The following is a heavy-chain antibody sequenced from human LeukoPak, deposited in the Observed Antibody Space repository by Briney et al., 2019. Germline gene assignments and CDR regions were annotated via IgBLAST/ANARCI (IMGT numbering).Heavy chain of an antibody. CDR2: ISGSGGST. CDR1: GFVFSHFN. J-gene: IGHJ4*02. D-gene: IGHD5-12*01. CDR3: AKMVTRDIVEDY. V-gene: IGHV3-23*01. Sequence: GGSLRLSCAASGFVFSHFNMHWVRQAPGKGLEWVSAISGSGGSTYYADSVKGRFTISRDNSKNTLYLQMNSLRAEDTAVYYCAKMVTRDIVEDYWGQGTLVTVSS.